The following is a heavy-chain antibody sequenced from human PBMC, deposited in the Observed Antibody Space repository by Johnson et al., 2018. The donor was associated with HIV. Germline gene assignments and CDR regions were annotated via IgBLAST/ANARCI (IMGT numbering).Heavy chain of an antibody. J-gene: IGHJ3*02. CDR1: GFSFSDYF. CDR3: AKTTRGNWGSCCDI. Sequence: QMLLVESGGGLVKPGGSLRLSCAASGFSFSDYFMSWIRQAPGKGLECISYISSSGTTIYYTDSVKGRFTISRDNAKNSLYLQLNSLRAEDTSLYYCAKTTRGNWGSCCDIWGRGTMVTVSS. V-gene: IGHV3-11*04. D-gene: IGHD7-27*01. CDR2: ISSSGTTI.